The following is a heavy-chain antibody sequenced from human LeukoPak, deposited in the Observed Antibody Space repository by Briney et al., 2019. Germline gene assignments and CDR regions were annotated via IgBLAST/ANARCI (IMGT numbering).Heavy chain of an antibody. Sequence: ASVKVSCKASGYTFTDYYIHWVRQATGQGLEWMGWMNPNSGNTGYAQKFQGRVTMTRNTSISTAYMELSSLRSEDTAVYYCARGKRYFDWLLPFWFDPWGQGTLVTVSS. CDR2: MNPNSGNT. D-gene: IGHD3-9*01. CDR1: GYTFTDYY. J-gene: IGHJ5*02. V-gene: IGHV1-8*02. CDR3: ARGKRYFDWLLPFWFDP.